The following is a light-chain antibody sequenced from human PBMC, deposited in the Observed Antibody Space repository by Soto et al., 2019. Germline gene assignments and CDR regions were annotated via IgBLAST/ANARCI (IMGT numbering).Light chain of an antibody. CDR2: DVS. V-gene: IGLV2-14*03. J-gene: IGLJ2*01. CDR1: SSDVGGYNY. Sequence: QSALTQPPSVSGSPGQSVTISCTGTSSDVGGYNYVSWYQHHPGKAPKLMIYDVSNRASGVSNRFSGSKSGNTASLTISGLQAEDEAGYYCSSYRSSSIPVVFGGGTKLTVL. CDR3: SSYRSSSIPVV.